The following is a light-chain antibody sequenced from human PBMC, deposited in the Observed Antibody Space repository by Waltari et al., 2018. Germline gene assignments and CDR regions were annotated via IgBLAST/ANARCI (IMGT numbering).Light chain of an antibody. CDR1: QSVSSNY. Sequence: EIVLPQSPGTLSLSPGERATLSCRASQSVSSNYLAWYQQKPGQAPRILIYDASGRATGIPDRFSGSGSGTDFTLTISRLEPEDFAVYYCQQYGSSPSFGQGTKLEIK. V-gene: IGKV3-20*01. J-gene: IGKJ2*01. CDR3: QQYGSSPS. CDR2: DAS.